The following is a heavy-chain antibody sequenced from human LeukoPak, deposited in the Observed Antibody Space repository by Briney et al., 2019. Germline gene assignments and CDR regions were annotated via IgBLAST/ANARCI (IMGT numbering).Heavy chain of an antibody. CDR3: ARLTYYYDSSGYYLFDY. CDR1: GFIFSDHY. Sequence: GGSLRLSCAASGFIFSDHYMSWIRQAPGKGLEWVSYISSSRSYTNYADSVKARFTIYRDNAKNSLYLQMNSLRAEDTAVYHCARLTYYYDSSGYYLFDYWGQGTLVTVSS. V-gene: IGHV3-11*03. D-gene: IGHD3-22*01. J-gene: IGHJ4*02. CDR2: ISSSRSYT.